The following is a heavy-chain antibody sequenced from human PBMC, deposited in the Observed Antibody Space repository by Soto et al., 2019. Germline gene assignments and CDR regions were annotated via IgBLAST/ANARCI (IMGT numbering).Heavy chain of an antibody. J-gene: IGHJ3*02. CDR1: GFTFSSYA. CDR2: ISGSGGST. D-gene: IGHD3-10*01. CDR3: AKSYGPDAFDI. V-gene: IGHV3-23*01. Sequence: GESLKISCAASGFTFSSYAMSWVRQAPGKGLEWVSAISGSGGSTYYADSVKGRFTISRDNSKNTLYLQMNSLRAEDTAVYYCAKSYGPDAFDIWGQGTMVTVSS.